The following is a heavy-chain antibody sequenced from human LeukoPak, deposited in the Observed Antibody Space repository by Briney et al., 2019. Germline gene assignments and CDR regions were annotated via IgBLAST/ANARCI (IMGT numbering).Heavy chain of an antibody. D-gene: IGHD6-6*01. J-gene: IGHJ4*02. Sequence: PSETLSLTCTVSGGSISSYYWSWIRQPAGKGLEWIGYIYYSGSTNYNPSLKSRVTISVDTSKNQFSLKLSSVTAADTAVYYCAREDEYSSSLDYWGQGTLVTVSS. CDR3: AREDEYSSSLDY. V-gene: IGHV4-59*01. CDR1: GGSISSYY. CDR2: IYYSGST.